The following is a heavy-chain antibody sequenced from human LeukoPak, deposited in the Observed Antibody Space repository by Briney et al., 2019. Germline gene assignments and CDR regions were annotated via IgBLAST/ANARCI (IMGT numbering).Heavy chain of an antibody. CDR2: IWYDGSNK. J-gene: IGHJ4*02. CDR1: GYTLTELS. CDR3: ARDLAAAAGTSFDY. V-gene: IGHV3-33*01. D-gene: IGHD6-13*01. Sequence: SCKVSGYTLTELSMHWVRQAPGKGLEWVAVIWYDGSNKYYADSVKGRFTISRDNSKNTLYLQMNSLRAEDTAVYYCARDLAAAAGTSFDYWGQGTLVTVSS.